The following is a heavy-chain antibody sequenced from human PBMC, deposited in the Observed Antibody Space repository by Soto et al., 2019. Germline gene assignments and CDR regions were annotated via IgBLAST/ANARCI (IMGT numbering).Heavy chain of an antibody. CDR1: GDSISSGGYY. Sequence: PSETLSLTCTVSGDSISSGGYYWSWIHQHPGKGLEWIGYIYDNGGAYYSPSLRGRVVISVDRSENQFSLRLNSVTAADTAVYYCARVKGGTTRRAFDSWGQG. CDR2: IYDNGGA. D-gene: IGHD1-7*01. J-gene: IGHJ4*02. V-gene: IGHV4-31*03. CDR3: ARVKGGTTRRAFDS.